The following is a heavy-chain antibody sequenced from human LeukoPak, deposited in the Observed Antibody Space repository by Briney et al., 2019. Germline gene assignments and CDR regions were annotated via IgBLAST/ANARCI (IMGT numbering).Heavy chain of an antibody. J-gene: IGHJ4*02. CDR1: GFTFGSYA. V-gene: IGHV3-23*01. Sequence: GGSLRLSCAASGFTFGSYAMSWVRQAPGKGLEWVSAISGSGGSTYYADSVKGRFTISRDNSKNTLYLQMNSLRAEDTAVYYCAKLGGVAAAGTIDYWGQGTLVTVSS. CDR3: AKLGGVAAAGTIDY. D-gene: IGHD6-13*01. CDR2: ISGSGGST.